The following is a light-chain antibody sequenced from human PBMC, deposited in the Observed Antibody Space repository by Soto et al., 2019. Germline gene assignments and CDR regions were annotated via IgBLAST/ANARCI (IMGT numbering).Light chain of an antibody. Sequence: EIVMTQSPATLSVSPGERATLSCRASQSVSNNLAWYQQKPGQAPRLLIYGASTRATGIPARFSGSGSGTEFTLTIRGLQSEDVAVYYCQQYNYWPPLNFGGGTKVEIK. CDR3: QQYNYWPPLN. J-gene: IGKJ4*01. CDR1: QSVSNN. CDR2: GAS. V-gene: IGKV3D-15*01.